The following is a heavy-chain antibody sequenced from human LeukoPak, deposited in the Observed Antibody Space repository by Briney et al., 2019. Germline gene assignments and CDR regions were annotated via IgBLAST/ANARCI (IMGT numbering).Heavy chain of an antibody. J-gene: IGHJ3*02. CDR3: ARDRPNVDSTGYYSRHDAFDI. D-gene: IGHD3-22*01. Sequence: SETLSLTCAVYVESFSGYYWSWIRQPPGKGLEWIGETTHSGSTNYNPSLMSRVTISVDTSKNQFSLKMTSVTAADTAMYYCARDRPNVDSTGYYSRHDAFDIWGQGTIVTVSS. V-gene: IGHV4-34*01. CDR1: VESFSGYY. CDR2: TTHSGST.